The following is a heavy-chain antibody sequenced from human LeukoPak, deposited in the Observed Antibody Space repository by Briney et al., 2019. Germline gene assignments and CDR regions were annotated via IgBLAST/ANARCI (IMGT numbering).Heavy chain of an antibody. Sequence: PGGSLRLSCAASGFTFSTYNMNWVRQAPGKGLEWVSSITSSSSYTFYADSVKGRFTISIDNAKNSLYLQMNSLRAEDTAIYYCARDNFQALLPQGFDYWGQGTLVTVSS. D-gene: IGHD1-26*01. CDR3: ARDNFQALLPQGFDY. CDR2: ITSSSSYT. CDR1: GFTFSTYN. J-gene: IGHJ4*02. V-gene: IGHV3-21*01.